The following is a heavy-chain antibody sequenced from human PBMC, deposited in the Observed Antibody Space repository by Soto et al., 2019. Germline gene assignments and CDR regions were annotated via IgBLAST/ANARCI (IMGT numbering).Heavy chain of an antibody. D-gene: IGHD1-1*01. CDR3: ARGYGQEENWFDP. CDR1: GGSISSGGYS. CDR2: IYHSGST. V-gene: IGHV4-30-2*01. J-gene: IGHJ5*02. Sequence: SETLSLTCAVSGGSISSGGYSWSWIRQPPGKGLEWIGYIYHSGSTYYNPSLKSRVTISVDRSKNQFSLKLSSVTAADTAVYYCARGYGQEENWFDPWGQGTLVTVSS.